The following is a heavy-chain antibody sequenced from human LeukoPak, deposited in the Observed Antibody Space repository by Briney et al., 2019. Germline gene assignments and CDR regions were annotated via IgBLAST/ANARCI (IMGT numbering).Heavy chain of an antibody. D-gene: IGHD3-22*01. CDR1: GFTFSSYA. V-gene: IGHV3-23*01. Sequence: PGGSLRLSCAASGFTFSSYAMSWVRQAPGKGLEWVSAISGSGGSTYYADSVKGRFTISRDNSKNTLYLQMNSLRAEDTAVYYCAGGSNYYDSSPGPFDYWGQGTLVTVSS. CDR2: ISGSGGST. CDR3: AGGSNYYDSSPGPFDY. J-gene: IGHJ4*02.